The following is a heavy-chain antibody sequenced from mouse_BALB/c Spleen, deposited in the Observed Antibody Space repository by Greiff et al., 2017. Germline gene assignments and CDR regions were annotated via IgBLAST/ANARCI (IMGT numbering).Heavy chain of an antibody. J-gene: IGHJ2*01. CDR1: GYTFTDYA. CDR2: ISTYYGDA. V-gene: IGHV1S137*01. Sequence: QVQLQQSGAELVRPGVSVKISCKGSGYTFTDYAMHWVKQSHAKSLEWIGVISTYYGDASYNQTFKGKATMTVDKSSSTAYMELARLTSEDSAIYYCARGEDWDAYYFDYWGQGTTLTVSS. D-gene: IGHD4-1*01. CDR3: ARGEDWDAYYFDY.